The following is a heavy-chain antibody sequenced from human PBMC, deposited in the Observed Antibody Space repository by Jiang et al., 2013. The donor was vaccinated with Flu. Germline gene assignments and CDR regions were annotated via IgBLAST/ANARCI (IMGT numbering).Heavy chain of an antibody. V-gene: IGHV4-39*01. CDR2: LFYSGST. CDR1: GGSITSTGYY. CDR3: GTSNFGIEYFQH. Sequence: LLKPSETLSLTCTVSGGSITSTGYYWGWIRQSPVKGLEWIGSLFYSGSTYYNPSLKSRVTISADTSKNQFSLRLRSVTAADTAVYYCGTSNFGIEYFQHVGPGHPGHRLL. J-gene: IGHJ1*01. D-gene: IGHD4-11*01.